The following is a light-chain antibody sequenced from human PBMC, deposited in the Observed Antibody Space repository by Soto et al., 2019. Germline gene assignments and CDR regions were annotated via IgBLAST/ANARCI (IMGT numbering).Light chain of an antibody. CDR3: SSWDDNVNGPV. Sequence: QSVLTQSPSASGTPGQRVTISCSGSFSNIGSNTVNWYQHLPGTAPKLLIHTNSQRPSGVPDRFSGSKSGTSASLAISGLQSEDEAHYYCSSWDDNVNGPVFGGGTKLTVL. CDR1: FSNIGSNT. V-gene: IGLV1-44*01. J-gene: IGLJ3*02. CDR2: TNS.